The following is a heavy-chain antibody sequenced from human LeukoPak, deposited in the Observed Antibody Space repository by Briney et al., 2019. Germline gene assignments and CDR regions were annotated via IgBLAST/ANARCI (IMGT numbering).Heavy chain of an antibody. D-gene: IGHD3-10*01. CDR2: MNPNSGNT. Sequence: GASVKVSCKASGYTFTSYDINWVRQANGQGLEWMGWMNPNSGNTGYAQKFQGRVTMTRNTSISTAYMELSSLRSEDTAVYYCARAQLWFGELRWYGMDVWGQGTTVTVSS. CDR1: GYTFTSYD. CDR3: ARAQLWFGELRWYGMDV. J-gene: IGHJ6*02. V-gene: IGHV1-8*01.